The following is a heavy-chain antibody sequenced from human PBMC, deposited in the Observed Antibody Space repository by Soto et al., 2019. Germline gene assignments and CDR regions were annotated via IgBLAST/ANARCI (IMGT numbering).Heavy chain of an antibody. CDR3: ARDTNYDDSVKLDFYYYYMDV. J-gene: IGHJ6*03. V-gene: IGHV1-18*01. Sequence: GASVKVSCKASGYTFLSYGINWVRQAPGQGLEWMGWISAYNGNTNYAQKVQGRVTMTTDTATSTAYMELRSLRSDDTAVYYCARDTNYDDSVKLDFYYYYMDVWGKGTTVTVSS. CDR1: GYTFLSYG. CDR2: ISAYNGNT. D-gene: IGHD4-17*01.